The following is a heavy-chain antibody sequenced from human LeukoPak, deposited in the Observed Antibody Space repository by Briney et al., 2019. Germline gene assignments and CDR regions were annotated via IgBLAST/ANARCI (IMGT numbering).Heavy chain of an antibody. CDR2: ISYDGSYT. V-gene: IGHV3-30*04. J-gene: IGHJ6*04. CDR1: GLSFNTYA. Sequence: GGSLRLSCVDSGLSFNTYAMHWVRQAPGKGLEWVAAISYDGSYTYYRDSVRGRFTISRDNSKNTMYLQMNSMRAEDTAMYYCARALDVWGKGTTVTVSS. CDR3: ARALDV.